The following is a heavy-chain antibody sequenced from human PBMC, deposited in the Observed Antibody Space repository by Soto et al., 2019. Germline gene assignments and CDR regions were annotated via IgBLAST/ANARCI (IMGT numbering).Heavy chain of an antibody. CDR3: ARRGDYPTGMDV. Sequence: ASVKVSCKASGYTSTSYAMHWVRQAPGQRLEWMGWINAGNGNTKYSQKFQGRVTMTTDTSTSTAYMELRSLRSEDTAVYYCARRGDYPTGMDVWGQGTTVTVSS. CDR1: GYTSTSYA. J-gene: IGHJ6*02. V-gene: IGHV1-3*01. D-gene: IGHD4-17*01. CDR2: INAGNGNT.